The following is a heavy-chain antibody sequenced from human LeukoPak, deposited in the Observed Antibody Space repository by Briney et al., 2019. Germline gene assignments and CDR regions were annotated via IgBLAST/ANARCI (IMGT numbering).Heavy chain of an antibody. J-gene: IGHJ6*03. Sequence: SVKVSCKASGFTFTISAVQWVRQARGQRLEWIGWIVVGSGNTNYAQKFQERVTITRDMSTSTAYMELSSLRSEDTAVYYCAADREYMDVWGKGTTVTVSS. V-gene: IGHV1-58*01. CDR2: IVVGSGNT. CDR1: GFTFTISA. CDR3: AADREYMDV.